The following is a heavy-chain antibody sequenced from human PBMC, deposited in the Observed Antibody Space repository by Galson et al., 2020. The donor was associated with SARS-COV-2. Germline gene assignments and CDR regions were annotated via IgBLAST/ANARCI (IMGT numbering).Heavy chain of an antibody. Sequence: SETLSLTCSVSGGSIRSRSYYWGWTRQSPGKGLEWIGTIYYRGNTDYNPSLKSRVTISVDTSKNHFSLKLSSVTAADTAVYYCAREENFFLVVTATRMCYFDYWGRGTLATVSS. CDR3: AREENFFLVVTATRMCYFDY. J-gene: IGHJ4*02. CDR1: GGSIRSRSYY. V-gene: IGHV4-39*02. D-gene: IGHD2-21*02. CDR2: IYYRGNT.